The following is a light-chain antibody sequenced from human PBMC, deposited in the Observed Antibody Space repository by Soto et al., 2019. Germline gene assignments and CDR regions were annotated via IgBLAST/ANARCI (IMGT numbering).Light chain of an antibody. Sequence: QSALTQPASVSGSPGQSIAISCTGTRSDVGAYNYVSWYQQHPGKAPKLMISEVTNRPSGISSRFSASKSGNTASLTISGLQAEDEADYYCSSYASSGTKVFGSGTKLTVL. CDR2: EVT. V-gene: IGLV2-14*01. J-gene: IGLJ1*01. CDR3: SSYASSGTKV. CDR1: RSDVGAYNY.